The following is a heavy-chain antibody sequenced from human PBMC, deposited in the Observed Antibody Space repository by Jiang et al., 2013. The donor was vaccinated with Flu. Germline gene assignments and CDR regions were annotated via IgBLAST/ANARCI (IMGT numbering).Heavy chain of an antibody. Sequence: ETLSLTCTVSGGSISTYYWSWIRQPPEKGLEWIGYLYSNGNTNYNPSLKSRVTISVDSSKNQFSLRLSSVSAADTAVYYCAKFPYYYDNSGYLHPYHYFGMDVWGQGTTVTVSS. D-gene: IGHD3-22*01. CDR1: GGSISTYY. CDR3: AKFPYYYDNSGYLHPYHYFGMDV. J-gene: IGHJ6*02. V-gene: IGHV4-59*01. CDR2: LYSNGNT.